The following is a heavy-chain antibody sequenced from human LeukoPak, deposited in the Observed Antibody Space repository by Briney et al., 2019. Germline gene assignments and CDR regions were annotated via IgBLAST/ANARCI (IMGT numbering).Heavy chain of an antibody. CDR2: ISYDGSNK. J-gene: IGHJ4*02. D-gene: IGHD3-10*01. V-gene: IGHV3-30-3*01. CDR3: ARTLALYGSGSFFDF. CDR1: GFTFSSYA. Sequence: PGGSLRLSCAASGFTFSSYAMHWVRQAPGKGLEWVAVISYDGSNKYYADSVKGRFTISRDNSKNTLYLQMNSLRAEDTAVYYCARTLALYGSGSFFDFWGQGTLVTVSS.